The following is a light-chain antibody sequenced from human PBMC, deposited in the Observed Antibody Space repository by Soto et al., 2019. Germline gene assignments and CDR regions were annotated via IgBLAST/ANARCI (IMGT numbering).Light chain of an antibody. CDR2: WAY. J-gene: IGKJ5*01. V-gene: IGKV4-1*01. Sequence: DIVMTQSPDSRAMSLGERATINCKSSQSVLYTLNRRNYLSWYQQKPGQPPKLLIYWAYTRDSGVPDRFSGSGSGTEFTLTISSLQAEDAAVYYCQQYYTTPTITFGQGTRLEIK. CDR1: QSVLYTLNRRNY. CDR3: QQYYTTPTIT.